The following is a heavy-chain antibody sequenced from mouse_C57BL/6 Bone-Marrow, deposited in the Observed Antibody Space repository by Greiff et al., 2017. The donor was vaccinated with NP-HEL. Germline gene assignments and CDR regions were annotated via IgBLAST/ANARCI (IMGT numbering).Heavy chain of an antibody. J-gene: IGHJ4*01. D-gene: IGHD1-1*01. Sequence: VQLQQSGPVLVKPGASVKMSCKASGYTFTDYYMNWVKQSHGKSLEWIGVINPYNGGTSYNQKFKGKATLTVDKSSSTAYMELNSLTSEDSAVYYCARGVGYSGSSYDYAMDYWGQGTSVTVSS. V-gene: IGHV1-19*01. CDR3: ARGVGYSGSSYDYAMDY. CDR2: INPYNGGT. CDR1: GYTFTDYY.